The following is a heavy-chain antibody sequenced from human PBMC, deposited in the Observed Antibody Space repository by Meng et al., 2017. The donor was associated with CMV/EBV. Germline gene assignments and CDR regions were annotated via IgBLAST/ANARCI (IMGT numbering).Heavy chain of an antibody. D-gene: IGHD3-3*01. CDR1: GFTFSSYE. Sequence: GESLKISCAASGFTFSSYEMNWVRQAPGKGLEWVSYISSSGSTIYYADSVKGRFTISRDNAKNSLYLQMNSLRAEDTAVYYCARGVVITIFGPTYNWFDPWGQGTLVTVSS. CDR3: ARGVVITIFGPTYNWFDP. CDR2: ISSSGSTI. V-gene: IGHV3-48*03. J-gene: IGHJ5*02.